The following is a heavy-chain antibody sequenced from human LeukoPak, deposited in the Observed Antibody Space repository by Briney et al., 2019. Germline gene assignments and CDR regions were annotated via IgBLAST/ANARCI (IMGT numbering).Heavy chain of an antibody. J-gene: IGHJ6*02. D-gene: IGHD3-3*01. CDR1: GFTFSSYG. V-gene: IGHV3-30*03. CDR2: ISYDGSNK. Sequence: PGGSLRLSCAASGFTFSSYGMHWVRQAPGKGLEWVAVISYDGSNKYYADSVKGRFTISRDNPKNTLYLQMNSLRAEDTAVYYCASYDFWSGRGTYYYYGMDVWGQGTTVTVSS. CDR3: ASYDFWSGRGTYYYYGMDV.